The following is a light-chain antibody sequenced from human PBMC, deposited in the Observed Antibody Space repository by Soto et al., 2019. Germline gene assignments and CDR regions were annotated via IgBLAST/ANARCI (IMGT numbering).Light chain of an antibody. CDR2: AAS. CDR3: QKYTSALFT. CDR1: QGISNY. V-gene: IGKV1-27*01. Sequence: DIQMTQSPSSLSASVGDRVTITCRASQGISNYLDWYQQKPGKVPKLLIYAASTLQAGVPSRFSGSGSGTDFTLTISSLQPEDVATYYCQKYTSALFTFGPGTKVDIK. J-gene: IGKJ3*01.